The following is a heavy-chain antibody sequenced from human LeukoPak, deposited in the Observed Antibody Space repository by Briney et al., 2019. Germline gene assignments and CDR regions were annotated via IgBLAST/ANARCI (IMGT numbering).Heavy chain of an antibody. Sequence: ASVKVSCKASGYTFTSYDINWVRQATGQGLEWMGWMNPNSGNTGYAQKFQGRVTMTRNTSISTAYMELSSLRSEDTAVYYCARGQRSGDSSGYRKVYDAFDIWGQGTMVTVSS. J-gene: IGHJ3*02. D-gene: IGHD3-22*01. CDR2: MNPNSGNT. V-gene: IGHV1-8*01. CDR1: GYTFTSYD. CDR3: ARGQRSGDSSGYRKVYDAFDI.